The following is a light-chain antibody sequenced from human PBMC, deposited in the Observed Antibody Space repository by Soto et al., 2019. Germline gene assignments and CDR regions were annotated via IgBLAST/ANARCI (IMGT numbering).Light chain of an antibody. CDR2: HAS. V-gene: IGKV1-5*01. CDR1: QSITTW. J-gene: IGKJ1*01. Sequence: DIQMTQSPSTLSSSVGDRVIITCRASQSITTWLAWYQQKPGKAPKLPIYHASTLESGVPSRFSGTGTGTEFTLTIRSLHPDDFATYYCQQYNSNSGTFGQGTKVDIK. CDR3: QQYNSNSGT.